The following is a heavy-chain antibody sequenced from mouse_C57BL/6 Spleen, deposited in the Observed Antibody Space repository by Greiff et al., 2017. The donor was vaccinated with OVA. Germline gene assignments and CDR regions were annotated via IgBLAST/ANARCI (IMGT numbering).Heavy chain of an antibody. CDR3: ARAGNYRNYFDY. D-gene: IGHD2-1*01. V-gene: IGHV5-17*01. CDR1: GFTFSDYG. CDR2: ISSGSSTI. Sequence: EVKVEESGGGLVKPGGSLKLSCAASGFTFSDYGMHWVRQAPEKGLEWVAYISSGSSTIYYADTVKGRFTISRDNAKNTLFLQMTSLRSEDTAMYYCARAGNYRNYFDYWGQGTTLTVSS. J-gene: IGHJ2*01.